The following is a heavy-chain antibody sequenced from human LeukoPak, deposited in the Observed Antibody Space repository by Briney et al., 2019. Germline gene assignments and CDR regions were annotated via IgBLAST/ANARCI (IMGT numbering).Heavy chain of an antibody. V-gene: IGHV4-34*01. CDR1: GGSFSGYY. Sequence: SETLSLTCAVYGGSFSGYYWSLLRQPPGKGLEWIGEINHSGSTNYNPSLKSRVTISVDTSKNQFSLKLSSVTAADTAVYYCARALVVPAALGPEYGMDVWGQGTTVTVSS. CDR2: INHSGST. CDR3: ARALVVPAALGPEYGMDV. J-gene: IGHJ6*02. D-gene: IGHD2-2*01.